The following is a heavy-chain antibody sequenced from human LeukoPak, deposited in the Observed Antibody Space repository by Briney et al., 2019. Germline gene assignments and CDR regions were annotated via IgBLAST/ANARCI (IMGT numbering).Heavy chain of an antibody. CDR2: MNPNSGNT. Sequence: ASVKVSCKASGYTFTSYDINWVRQATGQGVEWMGWMNPNSGNTGYAQKFQGRVTMTRNTSISTAYMELSSLRSEDTAVYYCARGGRSSGPYQYFDYWGQGTLVTVSS. J-gene: IGHJ4*02. CDR1: GYTFTSYD. V-gene: IGHV1-8*01. D-gene: IGHD2-2*01. CDR3: ARGGRSSGPYQYFDY.